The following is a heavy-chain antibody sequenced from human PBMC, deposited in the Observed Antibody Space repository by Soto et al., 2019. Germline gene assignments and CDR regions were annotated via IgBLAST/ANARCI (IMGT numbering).Heavy chain of an antibody. CDR3: ARAPKVSGSAQTRPDF. D-gene: IGHD6-6*01. V-gene: IGHV4-34*01. CDR2: ISPSGTT. CDR1: SGSLRGYY. Sequence: PSETLYLTCSLYSGSLRGYYWSWIRQPPGKGLEWIGEISPSGTTNYSPSLKSRVSISVDTSKNQFSLNLTSLTAADTAVYYCARAPKVSGSAQTRPDFWGQGSLVTVSS. J-gene: IGHJ4*02.